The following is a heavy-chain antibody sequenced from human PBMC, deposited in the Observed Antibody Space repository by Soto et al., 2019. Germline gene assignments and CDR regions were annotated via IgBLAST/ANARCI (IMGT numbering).Heavy chain of an antibody. J-gene: IGHJ4*02. D-gene: IGHD3-10*01. CDR2: IDPKNGGT. CDR1: GYSISAYY. CDR3: ARDDYGIYPY. Sequence: ASVKVSCKASGYSISAYYIHWVRQAPGQGLEWMGWIDPKNGGTVSAQKFQGRLTMTRDTSISTVYMDLSGLRSDETALYYCARDDYGIYPYWGQGSLVTVSS. V-gene: IGHV1-2*02.